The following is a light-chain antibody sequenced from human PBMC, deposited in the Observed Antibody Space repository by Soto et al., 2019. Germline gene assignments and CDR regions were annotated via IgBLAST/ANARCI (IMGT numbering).Light chain of an antibody. Sequence: DIQMTQSPSSLSASVGDRITITCRATQGIRNYLAWYQQKPGKVPKIMTYAAPTLQSGVPSRFSASGSATDFTLTISSLQPEEVATYDCHRYNSASTFGQGTKVEIK. CDR1: QGIRNY. V-gene: IGKV1-27*01. CDR2: AAP. CDR3: HRYNSAST. J-gene: IGKJ1*01.